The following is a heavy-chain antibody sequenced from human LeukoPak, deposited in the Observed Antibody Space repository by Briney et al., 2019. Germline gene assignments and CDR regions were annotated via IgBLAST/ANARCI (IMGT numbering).Heavy chain of an antibody. V-gene: IGHV3-23*01. D-gene: IGHD6-13*01. CDR1: GITLSNYA. J-gene: IGHJ4*02. CDR2: ISGSGGGT. Sequence: GGSLRLSCAVSGITLSNYAMSWVRQAPGKGLEWVAGISGSGGGTHYADSVKGRFTISRDNSKNTPYLQMSSLRAEDTAVYYCAKALDEQQLVNFDYWGQGTLVTVSS. CDR3: AKALDEQQLVNFDY.